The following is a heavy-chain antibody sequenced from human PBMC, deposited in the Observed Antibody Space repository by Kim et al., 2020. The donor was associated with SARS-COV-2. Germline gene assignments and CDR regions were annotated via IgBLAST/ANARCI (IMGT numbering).Heavy chain of an antibody. CDR2: IYSGGST. V-gene: IGHV3-53*01. CDR1: GFTVSSNY. D-gene: IGHD3-22*01. CDR3: ARHWGDSSGYYPDY. Sequence: GGSLRLSCAASGFTVSSNYMSWVRQAPGKGLEWVSVIYSGGSTYYADSVKGRFTISRDNSKNTLYLQMNSLRAEDTAVYYCARHWGDSSGYYPDYWGQGTLVTVSS. J-gene: IGHJ4*02.